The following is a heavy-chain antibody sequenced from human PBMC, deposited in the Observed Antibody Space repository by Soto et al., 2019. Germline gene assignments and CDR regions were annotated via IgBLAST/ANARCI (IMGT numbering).Heavy chain of an antibody. CDR1: GFTFSTYW. CDR3: ARGWAYFDSSGFPYLYAMDV. V-gene: IGHV3-7*01. D-gene: IGHD3-22*01. CDR2: IKEDGSEK. J-gene: IGHJ6*02. Sequence: GGSLRLSCAASGFTFSTYWMSWVRQAPGKGLEWVANIKEDGSEKYYVDSVEGRFTISRDNAKNSLYLQMTSLRAEDTALYYCARGWAYFDSSGFPYLYAMDVWGQGTMVTVSS.